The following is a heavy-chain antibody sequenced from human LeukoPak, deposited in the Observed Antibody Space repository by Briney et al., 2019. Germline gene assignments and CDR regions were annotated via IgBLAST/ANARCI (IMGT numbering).Heavy chain of an antibody. CDR1: GFTFDDYA. V-gene: IGHV3-9*01. Sequence: PGGSLRLSCAASGFTFDDYAMHWVRQAPGKGLEWVSGISWNSGSIGYADSVEGRFTISRDNAKNSLYLQMNSLRAEDTALYYCAKDISFFPGLLDYWGQGTLVTVSS. CDR2: ISWNSGSI. J-gene: IGHJ4*02. D-gene: IGHD2/OR15-2a*01. CDR3: AKDISFFPGLLDY.